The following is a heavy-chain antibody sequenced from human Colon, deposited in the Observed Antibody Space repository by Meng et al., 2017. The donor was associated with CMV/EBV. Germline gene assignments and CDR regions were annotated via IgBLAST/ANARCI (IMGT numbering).Heavy chain of an antibody. CDR3: ARVDTAMVIEGGFDY. J-gene: IGHJ4*02. V-gene: IGHV1-2*02. D-gene: IGHD5-18*01. CDR1: GYTFTGYY. Sequence: ASVKVSCKASGYTFTGYYMHWVRQAPGQGLEWMGWINPNSGDTNYAQKFQGRVTMTRDTSISTAYMELSRLRSDDTAVYYCARVDTAMVIEGGFDYWGQGTLVTVSS. CDR2: INPNSGDT.